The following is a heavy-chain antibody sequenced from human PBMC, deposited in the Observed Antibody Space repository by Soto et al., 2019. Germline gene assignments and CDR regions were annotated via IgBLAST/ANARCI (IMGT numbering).Heavy chain of an antibody. J-gene: IGHJ6*02. CDR1: ASSFSTYG. CDR2: IIPIFDST. D-gene: IGHD3-3*01. Sequence: SVKVSCKASASSFSTYGLSWVRQAPGQGLEWMGGIIPIFDSTTYAQKFEGRVTITADESTNTAYMELSSLRSEDTAIYYCARGREEAFGVVLIKYYAMDVWGQGTEVTVYS. CDR3: ARGREEAFGVVLIKYYAMDV. V-gene: IGHV1-69*13.